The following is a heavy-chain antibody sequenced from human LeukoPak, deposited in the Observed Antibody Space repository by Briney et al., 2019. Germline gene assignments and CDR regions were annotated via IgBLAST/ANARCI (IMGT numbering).Heavy chain of an antibody. D-gene: IGHD6-13*01. CDR2: ISSSSSYI. Sequence: GGSLRLSCAASGFTFSSYSMNWVRQAPGKGLEWVSSISSSSSYIYYADSVKGRFTISRDNAKNSLYLQTNSLRAEDTAVYYCARRTRGAAAGTPSDYWGQGTLVTVSS. CDR3: ARRTRGAAAGTPSDY. CDR1: GFTFSSYS. J-gene: IGHJ4*02. V-gene: IGHV3-21*01.